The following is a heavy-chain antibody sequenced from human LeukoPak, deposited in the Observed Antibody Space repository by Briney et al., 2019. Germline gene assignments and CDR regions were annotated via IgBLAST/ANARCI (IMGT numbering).Heavy chain of an antibody. D-gene: IGHD6-13*01. CDR3: AREYSSPGPFDY. J-gene: IGHJ4*02. CDR2: IIPIFGTA. Sequence: EASVKVSCKASGATFSSYAISWVRQAPGQGLEWMGGIIPIFGTANYAQKFQGRVTITADESTSTAYMELSSLRSEDTAVYYCAREYSSPGPFDYWGQGTLVTVSS. V-gene: IGHV1-69*13. CDR1: GATFSSYA.